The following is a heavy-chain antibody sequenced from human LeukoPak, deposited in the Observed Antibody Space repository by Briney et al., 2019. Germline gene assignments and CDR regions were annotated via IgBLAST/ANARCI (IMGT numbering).Heavy chain of an antibody. CDR2: ISWISGSI. CDR1: GFTFDDYA. J-gene: IGHJ3*02. Sequence: GRSLRLSCAASGFTFDDYAMHWVRQAPGKGLEWVSGISWISGSIGYADSVKGRFTISRDNAKNSLYLQMNSLRAEDTALYYCAKDQSPYYYDSSGPRGDAFDIWGQGTMVTVSS. D-gene: IGHD3-22*01. V-gene: IGHV3-9*01. CDR3: AKDQSPYYYDSSGPRGDAFDI.